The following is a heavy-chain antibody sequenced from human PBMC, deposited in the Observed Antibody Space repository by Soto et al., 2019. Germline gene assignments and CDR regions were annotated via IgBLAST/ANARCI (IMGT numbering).Heavy chain of an antibody. J-gene: IGHJ5*02. Sequence: LSLTLTVSGGSMSNYYWCWIRQLPGKGGEWIGYIYYIGSTNYNPSLKSRVTMSVDTSRNQPSLNLTSVTAADTAVYYCARGYSPALGAPWARVNWFDPWGQGTLVTVSS. CDR3: ARGYSPALGAPWARVNWFDP. V-gene: IGHV4-59*01. D-gene: IGHD1-26*01. CDR2: IYYIGST. CDR1: GGSMSNYY.